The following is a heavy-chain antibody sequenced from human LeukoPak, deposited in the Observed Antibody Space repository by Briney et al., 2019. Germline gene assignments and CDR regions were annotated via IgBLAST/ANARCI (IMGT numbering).Heavy chain of an antibody. J-gene: IGHJ4*02. CDR2: INPNSGGT. D-gene: IGHD6-13*01. Sequence: ASVKVSCKASGYTFTRYYMHWVRQAPGQGLEWMGWINPNSGGTNYAQKFQGRVTMTRDTSISTAYMELSRLRSDDTAVYYCARETSSSWYFDYWGQGTLVTVSS. CDR1: GYTFTRYY. CDR3: ARETSSSWYFDY. V-gene: IGHV1-2*02.